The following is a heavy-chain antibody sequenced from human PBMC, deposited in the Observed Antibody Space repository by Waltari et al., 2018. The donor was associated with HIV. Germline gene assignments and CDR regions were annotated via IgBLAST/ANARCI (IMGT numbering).Heavy chain of an antibody. J-gene: IGHJ4*02. Sequence: EVQLVESGGGLVQPGGSLRLSCAASGFIFRTYSMNWVRQAPGKGLDWVSHISSSSTTKYYADSVKGRFTISRDNAKNSLYLQMNSLRAEDTAVYYCARDYCSSTSCTVDYWGQGTLVTVSS. CDR2: ISSSSTTK. D-gene: IGHD2-2*01. CDR1: GFIFRTYS. V-gene: IGHV3-48*01. CDR3: ARDYCSSTSCTVDY.